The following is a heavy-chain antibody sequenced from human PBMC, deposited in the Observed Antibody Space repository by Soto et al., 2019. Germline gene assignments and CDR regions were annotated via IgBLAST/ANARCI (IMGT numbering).Heavy chain of an antibody. J-gene: IGHJ6*02. CDR3: TTGSGRQLVEYYYAMDV. V-gene: IGHV3-15*07. Sequence: PGGSLRLSCAASGFTISSYWMNWVRQAPGKGLEWVGRIKSKTDGGTTDYAAPVKGRFTISRDDSKNTLYLQMNSLKTEDTAVYYCTTGSGRQLVEYYYAMDVWGQGTTVTVSS. CDR2: IKSKTDGGTT. D-gene: IGHD6-6*01. CDR1: GFTISSYW.